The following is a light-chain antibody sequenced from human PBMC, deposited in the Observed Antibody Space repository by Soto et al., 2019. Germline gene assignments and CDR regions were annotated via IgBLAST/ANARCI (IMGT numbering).Light chain of an antibody. CDR2: GAS. CDR1: QSVSSN. CDR3: RKYNSWPRT. V-gene: IGKV3-15*01. J-gene: IGKJ1*01. Sequence: EIVMTQSPATLSVSPGERATLSCRASQSVSSNLAWYQQKPGQAPRLLIYGASTRATGIPARFSGSGSGTAFTLTISSLQSEDFAVYYCRKYNSWPRTFGQGTKVDIK.